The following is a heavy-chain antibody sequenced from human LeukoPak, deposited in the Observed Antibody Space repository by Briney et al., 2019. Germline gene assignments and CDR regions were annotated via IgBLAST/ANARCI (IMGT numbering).Heavy chain of an antibody. V-gene: IGHV4-61*02. J-gene: IGHJ6*03. CDR3: ARQYSEWELLSGYYYYMDV. Sequence: PSETLSLTCTVSGGSISSGSYYWSWIRQPAGKGLEWIGRIYTSGSTNYNPSLKSRVTISVDTSKNQFSLKLSSVTAADTAVYYCARQYSEWELLSGYYYYMDVWGKGTTVTVSS. CDR2: IYTSGST. CDR1: GGSISSGSYY. D-gene: IGHD1-26*01.